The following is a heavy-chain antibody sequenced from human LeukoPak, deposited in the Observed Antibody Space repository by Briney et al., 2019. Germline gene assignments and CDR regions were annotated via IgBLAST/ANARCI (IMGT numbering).Heavy chain of an antibody. J-gene: IGHJ4*02. CDR1: GGSITTYY. D-gene: IGHD6-13*01. CDR3: ARDTTAAGIY. V-gene: IGHV4-39*02. Sequence: SETLSLTCTVSGGSITTYYWGWIRQPPGKGLEWIGSIYYSGSTYYNPSLKSRVTISVDTSKNQFSLKLSSVTAADTAVYYCARDTTAAGIYWGQGTLVTVSS. CDR2: IYYSGST.